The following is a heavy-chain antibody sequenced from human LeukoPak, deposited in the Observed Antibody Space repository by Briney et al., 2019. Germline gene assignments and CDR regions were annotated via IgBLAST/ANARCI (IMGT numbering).Heavy chain of an antibody. J-gene: IGHJ4*02. Sequence: SETLSLTCTVSGGSISTYYGNWIRQAPGKGLEWIGYIYYSGSTNYNPSLKSRVTISVDTSKNQFSLKLSSVTAADTAVYYCARGYGSLDYWGQGTLVTVSS. V-gene: IGHV4-59*12. D-gene: IGHD5-18*01. CDR1: GGSISTYY. CDR3: ARGYGSLDY. CDR2: IYYSGST.